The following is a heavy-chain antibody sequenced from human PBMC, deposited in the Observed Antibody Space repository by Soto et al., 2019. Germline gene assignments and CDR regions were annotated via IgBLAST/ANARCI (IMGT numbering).Heavy chain of an antibody. CDR1: GFSFSTNG. CDR3: AKPGAGGRFLEWFVDY. CDR2: ISYDGSNK. D-gene: IGHD3-3*01. V-gene: IGHV3-30*18. J-gene: IGHJ4*02. Sequence: QVQLVESGGGVVQPGRSLRLSCAASGFSFSTNGMHWVRQAPGKGLEWVAVISYDGSNKYYADSVKGRFTISRDNSKNTLYLQMNSLRAEDTAVYYCAKPGAGGRFLEWFVDYWGQGTLVTVSS.